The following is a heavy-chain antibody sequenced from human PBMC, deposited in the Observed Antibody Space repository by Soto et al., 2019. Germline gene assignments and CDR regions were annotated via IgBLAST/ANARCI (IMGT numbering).Heavy chain of an antibody. J-gene: IGHJ2*01. D-gene: IGHD2-15*01. V-gene: IGHV3-30*18. Sequence: QVQLVESGGGVVQPGRSLRLSCAASGFTFSSYGMHWVRQAPGKGLEWVAVISYDGSNKYYADSVKGRFTISRDNSKNTLYLKMSSLSVEDTAVYYCAKERRGYCSGGSCYLGRYFDLWGRGTLVTVSS. CDR2: ISYDGSNK. CDR1: GFTFSSYG. CDR3: AKERRGYCSGGSCYLGRYFDL.